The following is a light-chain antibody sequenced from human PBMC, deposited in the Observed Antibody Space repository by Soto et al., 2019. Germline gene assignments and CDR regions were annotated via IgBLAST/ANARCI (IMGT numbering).Light chain of an antibody. V-gene: IGKV3-20*01. J-gene: IGKJ1*01. CDR1: QSVSSSY. CDR2: GAS. CDR3: QQYGSSPLT. Sequence: VMTQSPATLSASPGEGASLSCRASQSVSSSYLAWYQQKPGQAPRLLIYGASSRATGIPDRVSGSGSGTEFTLTISRRDPEYFAVSYCQQYGSSPLTFGQGTNVDIK.